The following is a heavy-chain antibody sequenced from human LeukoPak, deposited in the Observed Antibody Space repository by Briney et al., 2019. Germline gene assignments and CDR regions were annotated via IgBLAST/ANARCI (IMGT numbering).Heavy chain of an antibody. Sequence: PGGSLRLSCSASGFTFSSYAMHWVRQAPGKGLEYLSAISSNVDSTYYADSVKDRLTISRDNSKNTLYLQMSSLRSEDTAVYYCVRDRYSSTRGIFDHWGQGTLVTVSS. V-gene: IGHV3-64D*08. CDR3: VRDRYSSTRGIFDH. D-gene: IGHD6-13*01. CDR1: GFTFSSYA. J-gene: IGHJ4*02. CDR2: ISSNVDST.